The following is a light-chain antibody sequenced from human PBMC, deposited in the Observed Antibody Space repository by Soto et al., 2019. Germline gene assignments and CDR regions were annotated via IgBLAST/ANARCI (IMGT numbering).Light chain of an antibody. V-gene: IGKV3-15*01. CDR3: PQYNNWTSWT. J-gene: IGKJ1*01. Sequence: DIIMTPSPHPLAVYGARVAILGCRTSQSISSNLAWYQQKPGQAPRILIYGASTRATGIPACSSGSGHGTEFTVISSSPQPVYFAVYYCPQYNNWTSWTFGQGTKVDIK. CDR2: GAS. CDR1: QSISSN.